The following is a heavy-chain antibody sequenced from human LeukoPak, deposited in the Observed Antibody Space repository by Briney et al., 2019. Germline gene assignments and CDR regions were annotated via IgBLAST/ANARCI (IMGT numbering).Heavy chain of an antibody. CDR1: GFTFSSYS. D-gene: IGHD2-15*01. V-gene: IGHV3-21*01. CDR3: ARAEIVVVVAATPIDYYYGMDV. CDR2: ISSSSYI. Sequence: GGSLRLSCAASGFTFSSYSMNWVRQAPGKGLEWVSSISSSSYIYYADSVKGRFTISRDNAKNSLYLQMNSLRAEDTAVYYCARAEIVVVVAATPIDYYYGMDVWGQGTTVTVSS. J-gene: IGHJ6*02.